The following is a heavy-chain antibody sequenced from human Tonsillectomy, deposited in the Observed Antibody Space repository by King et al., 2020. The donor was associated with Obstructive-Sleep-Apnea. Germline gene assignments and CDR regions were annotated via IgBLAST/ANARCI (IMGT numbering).Heavy chain of an antibody. CDR2: INPSGGST. Sequence: HVQLVESGTEVKKPGASVKVSCKASGYTFTSYYIHWVRQVPGQGLEWMGIINPSGGSTSYAQKFQGRVTMTRDTSTSTVYMELSSLRSEDTAVYYCARDQGVVGGTGGFDYWGQGTLVTVSS. D-gene: IGHD2-15*01. CDR3: ARDQGVVGGTGGFDY. CDR1: GYTFTSYY. J-gene: IGHJ4*02. V-gene: IGHV1-46*01.